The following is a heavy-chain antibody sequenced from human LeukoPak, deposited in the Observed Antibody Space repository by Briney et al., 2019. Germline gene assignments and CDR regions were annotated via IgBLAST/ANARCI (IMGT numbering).Heavy chain of an antibody. CDR2: ISYDGSNK. Sequence: GGSLRLSCAASGLTFSSYGMHWVRQAPGKGLEWVAVISYDGSNKYYADSVKGRFTISRDNSKNTLYLQMNSLRAEDTAVYYGVVAATGDDAFDIWGQGTMVTVSS. CDR3: VVAATGDDAFDI. V-gene: IGHV3-30*19. CDR1: GLTFSSYG. J-gene: IGHJ3*02. D-gene: IGHD2-15*01.